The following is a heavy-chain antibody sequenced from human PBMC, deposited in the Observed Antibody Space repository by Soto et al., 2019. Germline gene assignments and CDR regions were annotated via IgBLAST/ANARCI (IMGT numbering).Heavy chain of an antibody. D-gene: IGHD1-20*01. Sequence: QVQLVQSGAEEKKPGASVKVSCKASGYTFTSYAMHWVRQAPGQRLEWMGWINAGNGNTKYSQKFQGRVTITRDTSESTAYMELGSLRSEDTAVYYCARLRTYNWNDPFDYWGQGTLVTVSS. CDR3: ARLRTYNWNDPFDY. J-gene: IGHJ4*02. CDR1: GYTFTSYA. V-gene: IGHV1-3*05. CDR2: INAGNGNT.